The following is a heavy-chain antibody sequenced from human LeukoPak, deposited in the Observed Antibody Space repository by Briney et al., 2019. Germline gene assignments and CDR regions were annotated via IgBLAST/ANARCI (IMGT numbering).Heavy chain of an antibody. Sequence: GGSLRLSCAASGFTFSSYWMNWVRQAPGKGLEWVSSISSSSSYIYYADSVKGRFTISRDNAKNSLYLQMNSLRAEDTAVYYCASSRAERYYDFWSGYVIPNYYYYYMDVWGKGTTVTVSS. J-gene: IGHJ6*03. V-gene: IGHV3-21*01. D-gene: IGHD3-3*01. CDR1: GFTFSSYW. CDR3: ASSRAERYYDFWSGYVIPNYYYYYMDV. CDR2: ISSSSSYI.